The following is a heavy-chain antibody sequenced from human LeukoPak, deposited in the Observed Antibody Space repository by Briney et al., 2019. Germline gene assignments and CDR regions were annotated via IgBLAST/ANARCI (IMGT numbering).Heavy chain of an antibody. V-gene: IGHV3-30*02. Sequence: QTGGSLRLSCAASGFTFSSYGMHWVRQAPGKGLEWVAFIRYDGSNKYYADSVKGRFTISRDNSKNTLYLQMNSLRAEDTAVYYCARDLGRYSGTQDYWGQGTLVTVSS. CDR3: ARDLGRYSGTQDY. J-gene: IGHJ4*02. D-gene: IGHD1-26*01. CDR1: GFTFSSYG. CDR2: IRYDGSNK.